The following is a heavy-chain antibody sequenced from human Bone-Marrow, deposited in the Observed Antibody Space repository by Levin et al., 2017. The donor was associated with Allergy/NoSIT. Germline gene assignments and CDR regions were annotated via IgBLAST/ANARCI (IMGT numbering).Heavy chain of an antibody. D-gene: IGHD2-15*01. V-gene: IGHV4-39*07. J-gene: IGHJ5*02. Sequence: SETLSLTCTVSSGSISSSNSYWGWIRQTPGETLEWIGNVFHTGSTYYNPSLKSRVTISVDTSKNRFSLRLTSVTAADTAVYYCAREGGVAANWFDPWGQGTLVTVSS. CDR1: SGSISSSNSY. CDR3: AREGGVAANWFDP. CDR2: VFHTGST.